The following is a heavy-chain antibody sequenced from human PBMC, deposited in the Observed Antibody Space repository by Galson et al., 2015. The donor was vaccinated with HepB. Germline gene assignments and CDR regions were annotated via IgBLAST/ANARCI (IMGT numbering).Heavy chain of an antibody. V-gene: IGHV3-30*04. CDR3: ARDREGWLGEMYYFDY. CDR1: GFTFSSYA. J-gene: IGHJ4*02. CDR2: ISYDGSNK. D-gene: IGHD6-19*01. Sequence: SLRLSCAASGFTFSSYAMHWVRQAPGKGLEWVAVISYDGSNKYYADSVKGRFTISRDNSKNTLYLQMNSLRAEDTAVYYCARDREGWLGEMYYFDYWGQGTLVTVSS.